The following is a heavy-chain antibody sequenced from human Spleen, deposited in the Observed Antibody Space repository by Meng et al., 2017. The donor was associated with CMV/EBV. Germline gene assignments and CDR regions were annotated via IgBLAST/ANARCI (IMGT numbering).Heavy chain of an antibody. J-gene: IGHJ4*02. CDR2: ISGSGGHT. Sequence: GGSLRLSCAVSGLTFNNHAMSWVRQAPGKGLEWISAISGSGGHTYYADSVKGRFSVSRDNSENTLYLQMNILRVKDTAVYYCAKRKGAAGGPLDSWGQGTLVTVSS. CDR1: GLTFNNHA. V-gene: IGHV3-23*01. D-gene: IGHD6-13*01. CDR3: AKRKGAAGGPLDS.